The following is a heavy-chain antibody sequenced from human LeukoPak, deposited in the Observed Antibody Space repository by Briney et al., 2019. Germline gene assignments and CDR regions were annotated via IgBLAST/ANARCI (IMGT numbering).Heavy chain of an antibody. D-gene: IGHD3-3*01. J-gene: IGHJ3*02. V-gene: IGHV1-2*02. Sequence: ASVKVSCKASGYTFTGYYMHWVRQAPGQGLEWMGWMNPNSGGTNYAQKFQGRVTMTRDTSISTAYMELSRLRSDDTAVYYCARAGTIFGVVMNAFDIWGQGTMVTVSS. CDR1: GYTFTGYY. CDR3: ARAGTIFGVVMNAFDI. CDR2: MNPNSGGT.